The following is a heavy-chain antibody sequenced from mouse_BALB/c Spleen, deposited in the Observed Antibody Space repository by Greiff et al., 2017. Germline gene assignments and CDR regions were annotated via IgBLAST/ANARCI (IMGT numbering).Heavy chain of an antibody. CDR1: GYTFTSYW. J-gene: IGHJ4*01. Sequence: VQLQQSGAELAKPGASVKMSCKASGYTFTSYWMHWVKQRPGQGLEWIGYINPSTGYTEYNQKFKDKATLTADKSSSTAYMQLSSLTSEDSAVYYCAILRSYAIDYWGQGTSVTVSS. CDR3: AILRSYAIDY. V-gene: IGHV1-7*01. CDR2: INPSTGYT. D-gene: IGHD1-1*01.